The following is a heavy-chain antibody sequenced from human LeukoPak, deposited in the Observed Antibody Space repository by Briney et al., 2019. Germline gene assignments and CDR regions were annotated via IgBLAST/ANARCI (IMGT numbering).Heavy chain of an antibody. Sequence: GGSLRLSCAASGFTFSNYAMSWVRQVPGKGLEWVSVVSGSGGGAFYADSVKGRFTISRDNSENTLYLQMNSLRAEDTAVYYCAKGRGISTTICYNYWGQGTLVTVSS. CDR2: VSGSGGGA. J-gene: IGHJ4*02. V-gene: IGHV3-23*01. CDR3: AKGRGISTTICYNY. D-gene: IGHD2-2*01. CDR1: GFTFSNYA.